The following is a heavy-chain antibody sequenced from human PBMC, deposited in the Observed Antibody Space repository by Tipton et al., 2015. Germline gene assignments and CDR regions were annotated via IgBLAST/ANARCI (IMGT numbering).Heavy chain of an antibody. CDR2: ISSSSTYT. Sequence: SLRLSCAASGFTFSSYNLNWVRQTPGKGLEWVASISSSSTYTEYADSVKGRFTVSRDNANHSLYLQMNSLRAEDTAVYYCAKEAIVSSLYQEKGYFDSWGQGTPVAVSS. J-gene: IGHJ4*02. CDR1: GFTFSSYN. CDR3: AKEAIVSSLYQEKGYFDS. V-gene: IGHV3-21*04. D-gene: IGHD2-21*01.